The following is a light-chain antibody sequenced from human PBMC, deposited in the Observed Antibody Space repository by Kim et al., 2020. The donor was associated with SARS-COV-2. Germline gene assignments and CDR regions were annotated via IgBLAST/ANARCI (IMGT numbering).Light chain of an antibody. V-gene: IGLV2-8*01. J-gene: IGLJ2*01. Sequence: QSALTQPPSASGSPGQSVTISCTGTSSDVGGYSYVSWYQQLPGKAPKLMIYGVTKRPSGVPDRFSGSKSGNTASLTVSGLQGEDEADYYCSSYAGSNRVVFSGGTQLTVL. CDR2: GVT. CDR1: SSDVGGYSY. CDR3: SSYAGSNRVV.